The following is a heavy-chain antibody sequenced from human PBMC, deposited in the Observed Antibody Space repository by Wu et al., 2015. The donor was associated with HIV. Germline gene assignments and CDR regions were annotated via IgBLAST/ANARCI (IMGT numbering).Heavy chain of an antibody. D-gene: IGHD2-15*01. V-gene: IGHV1-69*13. J-gene: IGHJ6*02. CDR1: GDTLSTYA. CDR3: ARNVVGSIGGGCTYYGMDV. CDR2: IIPIFGTT. Sequence: QVQLVQSGAEVKKPGSSVKVSCKASGDTLSTYAVSWVRQAPGQGLEWMGRIIPIFGTTDYAQSFQGRLTITAGESTNTVYMELSSLRPDDTAVYYCARNVVGSIGGGCTYYGMDVWGQGTTVTVSS.